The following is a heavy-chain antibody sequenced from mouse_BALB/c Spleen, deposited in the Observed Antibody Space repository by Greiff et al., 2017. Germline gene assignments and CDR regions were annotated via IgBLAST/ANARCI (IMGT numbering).Heavy chain of an antibody. Sequence: VQLQESGPGLVAPSQSLSITCTVSGFSLTSYGVHWVRQPPGKGLEWLGVIWAGGSTNYNSALMSRLSISKDNSKSQVFLKMNSLQTDDTAMYYCASGHYRPYAMDYWGQGTSVTVSS. CDR3: ASGHYRPYAMDY. CDR2: IWAGGST. V-gene: IGHV2-9*02. D-gene: IGHD2-1*01. CDR1: GFSLTSYG. J-gene: IGHJ4*01.